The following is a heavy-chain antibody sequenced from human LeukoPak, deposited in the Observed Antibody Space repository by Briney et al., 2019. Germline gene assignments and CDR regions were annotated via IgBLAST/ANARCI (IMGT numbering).Heavy chain of an antibody. D-gene: IGHD3-16*01. J-gene: IGHJ4*02. CDR3: ARSYYDYVWGSYTFYDY. CDR2: IYYSGST. Sequence: SETLSLTCTVSGGSISSSSYYWGWIRQPPGKGLEWIGSIYYSGSTYYNPSLKSRVTISVDTSKNQFSLKLGSVAAADTAVYYCARSYYDYVWGSYTFYDYWGQGTLVTVSS. CDR1: GGSISSSSYY. V-gene: IGHV4-39*07.